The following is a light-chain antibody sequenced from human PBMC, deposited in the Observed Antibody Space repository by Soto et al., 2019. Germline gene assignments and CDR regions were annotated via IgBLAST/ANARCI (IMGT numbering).Light chain of an antibody. J-gene: IGLJ2*01. CDR3: SSYAGSNNYVV. CDR1: SSDVGGSNY. CDR2: EVS. V-gene: IGLV2-8*01. Sequence: QSVLTQPPSASGSPGQSVTISCTGTSSDVGGSNYVSWYQQHPGKAPKLMIYEVSKRPSGVPDRFSGSKSGNTASLTVSGLQAEDEADSSCSSYAGSNNYVVFGGGTKLTVL.